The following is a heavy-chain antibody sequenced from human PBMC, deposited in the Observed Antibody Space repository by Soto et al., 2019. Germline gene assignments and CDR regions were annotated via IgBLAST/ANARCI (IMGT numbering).Heavy chain of an antibody. D-gene: IGHD3-16*02. J-gene: IGHJ4*02. CDR3: ARMRGLGEISPYFVY. CDR2: IYYSGRT. CDR1: GGSISDYQ. V-gene: IGHV4-59*01. Sequence: PSETLSLTCSISGGSISDYQWSWIRQPPGKGLEWIGYIYYSGRTNYNPSLKSRVTISLDTSTKQFSLRLRSVTAADTAVYYCARMRGLGEISPYFVYWGQGALVTVSS.